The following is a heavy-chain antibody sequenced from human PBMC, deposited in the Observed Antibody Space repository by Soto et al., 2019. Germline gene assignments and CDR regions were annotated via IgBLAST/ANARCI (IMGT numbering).Heavy chain of an antibody. J-gene: IGHJ6*02. CDR2: IYHSGST. Sequence: SETLSLTCAVSGGSISSGDYSWSWIRQPPGKGLEWIGYIYHSGSTYYNPSLKSRVTISVDRSKNQFSLKLSSVTAADTAVYYCARQGFGALHGLVDVWGQGTTVTVSS. D-gene: IGHD3-10*01. CDR3: ARQGFGALHGLVDV. CDR1: GGSISSGDYS. V-gene: IGHV4-30-2*01.